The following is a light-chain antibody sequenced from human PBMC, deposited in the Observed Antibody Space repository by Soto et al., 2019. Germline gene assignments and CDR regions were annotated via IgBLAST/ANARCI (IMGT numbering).Light chain of an antibody. Sequence: QSVLTQPPSASGTPGQRVTISCSGSSSNIGSNTVNWYQQLPGTAPKLLIYSNNQRPSGVPDRSSGSKSGTSASLAISGLHSEDEADYYCAAWDDSLSGHHLVFGGGTQLTVL. CDR3: AAWDDSLSGHHLV. CDR2: SNN. J-gene: IGLJ2*01. V-gene: IGLV1-44*01. CDR1: SSNIGSNT.